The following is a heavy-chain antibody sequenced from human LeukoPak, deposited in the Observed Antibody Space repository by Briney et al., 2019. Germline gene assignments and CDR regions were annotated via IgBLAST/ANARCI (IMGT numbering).Heavy chain of an antibody. Sequence: PSETLSLTCTVSGGSISSGSYYWGWIRQAPGKGLEWIGSIYYSGSTYYNSSLKSRVTIFADTSKNHFSLKLGSVTAADTAVYYCARQGYSSGWALDYWGQGTLVTVSS. CDR3: ARQGYSSGWALDY. CDR1: GGSISSGSYY. V-gene: IGHV4-39*01. CDR2: IYYSGST. J-gene: IGHJ4*02. D-gene: IGHD6-25*01.